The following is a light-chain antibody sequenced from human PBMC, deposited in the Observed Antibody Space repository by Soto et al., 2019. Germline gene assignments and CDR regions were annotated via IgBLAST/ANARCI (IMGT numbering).Light chain of an antibody. V-gene: IGKV3-15*01. CDR2: GAS. CDR1: QSVSSN. J-gene: IGKJ1*01. Sequence: EVVMTPSPGMLSVSPGERATLSCRASQSVSSNLAWYQQRPGQAPRLLIHGASTRATGVPARFSGSGSGTEFTLTISGLQSEDFAFYYCQQYNDWPRTFGQGTKVDIK. CDR3: QQYNDWPRT.